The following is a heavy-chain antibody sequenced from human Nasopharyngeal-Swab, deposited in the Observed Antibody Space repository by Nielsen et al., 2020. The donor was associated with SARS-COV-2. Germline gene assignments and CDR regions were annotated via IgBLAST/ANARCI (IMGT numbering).Heavy chain of an antibody. CDR3: ATVFRRTDAFDI. CDR2: IYTSGST. V-gene: IGHV4-4*07. Sequence: SETLSLTCTVSGGSISSYYWSWVRQPAGKGLEWIGRIYTSGSTNYNPPLKSRVTMSVDTSKNQFSLKLSSVTAADTAVYYCATVFRRTDAFDIWGQGTMVTVSS. D-gene: IGHD2-21*01. J-gene: IGHJ3*02. CDR1: GGSISSYY.